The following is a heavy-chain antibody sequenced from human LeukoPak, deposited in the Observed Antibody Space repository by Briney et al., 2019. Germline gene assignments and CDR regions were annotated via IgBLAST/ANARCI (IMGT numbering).Heavy chain of an antibody. J-gene: IGHJ3*02. CDR2: IYYSGST. Sequence: SETLSLTCIVSGGSISSGGYYWSWIRQHPGKGLEWIGYIYYSGSTYYNPSLKSRVTISVDTSKYQFSLKLSSVTAADTAVYYCARSMKGITMVRGVPDAFDIWGQGTMVTVSS. CDR1: GGSISSGGYY. D-gene: IGHD3-10*01. V-gene: IGHV4-31*03. CDR3: ARSMKGITMVRGVPDAFDI.